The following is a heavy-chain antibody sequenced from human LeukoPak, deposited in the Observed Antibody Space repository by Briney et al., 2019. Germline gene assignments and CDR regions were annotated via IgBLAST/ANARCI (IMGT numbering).Heavy chain of an antibody. CDR3: ARAAYSSTGYSRYFDL. J-gene: IGHJ2*01. Sequence: PGGSLRLSCAASGFTFSSYDIHWVRQATGKGLEWVSGIGTAGEIYYPGSVKGRFTISRENAKNSLYLQMNSLRAGDTAVYYCARAAYSSTGYSRYFDLWGRGTLVTVSS. CDR1: GFTFSSYD. CDR2: IGTAGEI. D-gene: IGHD6-13*01. V-gene: IGHV3-13*01.